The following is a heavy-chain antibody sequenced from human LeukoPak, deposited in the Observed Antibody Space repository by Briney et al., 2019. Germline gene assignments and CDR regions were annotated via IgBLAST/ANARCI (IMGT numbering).Heavy chain of an antibody. CDR2: IYHRRST. CDR1: GGSISSSGYY. CDR3: ARTNYGRRWFDP. D-gene: IGHD1-7*01. V-gene: IGHV4-39*01. J-gene: IGHJ5*02. Sequence: WETLTLTCTVSGGSISSSGYYWVWIRQPPGKGLERIGSIYHRRSTYYNPSLKRRITISVDTSKNQFSLKLSSVTAADTAVYYCARTNYGRRWFDPWGQGTLVTVSS.